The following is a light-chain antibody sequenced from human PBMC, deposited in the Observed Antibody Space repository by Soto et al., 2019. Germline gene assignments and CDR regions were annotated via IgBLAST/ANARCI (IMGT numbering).Light chain of an antibody. V-gene: IGKV1-33*01. CDR1: QGISNY. J-gene: IGKJ3*01. CDR2: AAS. Sequence: DIQMTQSPSSLSASVGDRVTITCRASQGISNYLNWYQQKPGKAPKLLIYAASSLETGVPSRFSGSGSGTDFTFTISSLQPEDIATYYCQQYYNTPPFTFGPGTKLDIK. CDR3: QQYYNTPPFT.